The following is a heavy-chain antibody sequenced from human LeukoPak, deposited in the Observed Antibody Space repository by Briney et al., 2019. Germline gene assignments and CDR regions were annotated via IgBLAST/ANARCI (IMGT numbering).Heavy chain of an antibody. D-gene: IGHD3-9*01. J-gene: IGHJ4*02. CDR1: GFTFSSYA. Sequence: GGSLRLSCAASGFTFSSYAMSWVRQARGKGLEWVSTISGSGGSTYYADSVKGRFTISRDNSKNTLYLQMNSLRAEDTAVYYCAKEPYDILTGYYRAYYFDYWGQGTLVTVSS. CDR2: ISGSGGST. CDR3: AKEPYDILTGYYRAYYFDY. V-gene: IGHV3-23*01.